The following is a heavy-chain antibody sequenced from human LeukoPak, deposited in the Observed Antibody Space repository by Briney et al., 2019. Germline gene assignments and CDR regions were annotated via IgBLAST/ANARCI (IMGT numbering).Heavy chain of an antibody. D-gene: IGHD3-10*01. CDR2: IYNSGNT. CDR3: AGPRFGELLYDY. CDR1: GFTVSSNY. V-gene: IGHV3-53*01. J-gene: IGHJ4*02. Sequence: PGGSLRLSCAAFGFTVSSNYMSWVRQTPGKGLEWVSLIYNSGNTYYADSVKGRFTISRDNSKNTLYLQMNSLRAEDTAVYYCAGPRFGELLYDYWGQGTLVTVSS.